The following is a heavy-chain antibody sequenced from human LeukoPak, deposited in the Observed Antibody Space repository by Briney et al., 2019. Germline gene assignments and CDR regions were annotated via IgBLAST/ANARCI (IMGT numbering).Heavy chain of an antibody. J-gene: IGHJ4*02. CDR2: IYHSGST. Sequence: PSETLSLTRAVSGYSISSGYYWGWIRQPPGKGLEWIGSIYHSGSTYYNPSLKSRVTISVDTSKNQFSLKLSSVTAADTAVYYCARHRWGDANEFDYWGQGTLVTVSS. D-gene: IGHD2-21*02. CDR1: GYSISSGYY. CDR3: ARHRWGDANEFDY. V-gene: IGHV4-38-2*01.